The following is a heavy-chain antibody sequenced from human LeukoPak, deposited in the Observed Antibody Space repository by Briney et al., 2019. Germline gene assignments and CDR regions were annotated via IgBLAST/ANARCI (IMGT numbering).Heavy chain of an antibody. J-gene: IGHJ4*02. Sequence: PSETLSLTCAVYGGSFSGYYWSWIRQPPGKGLGWIGEINHSGSTNYNPSLKSRVTLSVDTSKNQFSLKLSSVTAADTAVYYCASLQPGAPFDYWGQGTLVTVSS. CDR2: INHSGST. CDR1: GGSFSGYY. CDR3: ASLQPGAPFDY. V-gene: IGHV4-34*01.